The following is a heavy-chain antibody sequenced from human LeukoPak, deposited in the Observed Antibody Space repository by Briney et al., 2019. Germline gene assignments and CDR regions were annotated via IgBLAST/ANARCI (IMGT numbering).Heavy chain of an antibody. CDR2: ISGSGGST. D-gene: IGHD5-12*01. CDR3: AKGIVAAINPDYYYGMDV. V-gene: IGHV3-23*01. J-gene: IGHJ6*02. Sequence: GGSLRLSCAASGFTFSSYAMSWVRQAPGKGLEWVSAISGSGGSTYYADSVKGRFTISRDNSKNTLYLQMNSLRAEDTAVYYCAKGIVAAINPDYYYGMDVWGQGTTVTVSS. CDR1: GFTFSSYA.